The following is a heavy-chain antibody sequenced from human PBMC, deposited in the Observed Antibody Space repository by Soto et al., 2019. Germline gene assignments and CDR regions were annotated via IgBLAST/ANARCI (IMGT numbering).Heavy chain of an antibody. CDR1: GYTFTNHY. CDR3: VRRHVSATGIDWFDP. Sequence: ASVKVSCKASGYTFTNHYIHWVRQAPGQRLEWMGWINAANGDTKYSPKFQGRVTITRDTSASTAYMELSSLRSEDTAVYYCVRRHVSATGIDWFDPWGQGTLVTVSS. V-gene: IGHV1-3*01. J-gene: IGHJ5*02. CDR2: INAANGDT. D-gene: IGHD6-13*01.